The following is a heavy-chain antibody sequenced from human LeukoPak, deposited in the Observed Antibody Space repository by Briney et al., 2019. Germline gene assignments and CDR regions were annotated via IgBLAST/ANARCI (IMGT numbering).Heavy chain of an antibody. V-gene: IGHV3-21*01. CDR2: INSNSSYM. CDR3: ARTGESDFWSAHHFYYYYYMDV. Sequence: GGSLRLSCAASGFTFSSYSMNWVRQAPGKGLEWVSSINSNSSYMYYTDSLKGRFTISRDNAKNSLYLQMNSLRAEDTAVYYCARTGESDFWSAHHFYYYYYMDVWGKGTTVTVSS. J-gene: IGHJ6*03. D-gene: IGHD3-3*01. CDR1: GFTFSSYS.